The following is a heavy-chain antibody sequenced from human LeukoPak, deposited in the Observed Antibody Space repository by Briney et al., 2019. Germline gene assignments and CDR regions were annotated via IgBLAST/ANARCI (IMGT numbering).Heavy chain of an antibody. CDR3: ARDTYDFWSGYYDY. Sequence: GASVKVSCKASGYTFTGYYMHWVRQAPGQGLEWMGWINPNSGGTNYAQKFQGRVTMTSDTSISTAYMELSRLRSDDTAVYYCARDTYDFWSGYYDYWGQGTLVTVSS. CDR1: GYTFTGYY. CDR2: INPNSGGT. V-gene: IGHV1-2*02. D-gene: IGHD3-3*01. J-gene: IGHJ4*02.